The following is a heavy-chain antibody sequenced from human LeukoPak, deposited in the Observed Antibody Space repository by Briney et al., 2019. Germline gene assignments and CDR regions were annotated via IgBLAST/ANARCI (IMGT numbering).Heavy chain of an antibody. D-gene: IGHD6-13*01. Sequence: GGSLRLSCAASGFSFRTYFMMWVRQAPGKGLDWVSSISSSGNTYYADSVKGRFTISRDNSKNMLYLQMNSLRAEDTAVYYCVKGRISEDGLDFWGQGTLVTVSS. V-gene: IGHV3-23*01. CDR2: ISSSGNT. CDR3: VKGRISEDGLDF. J-gene: IGHJ4*02. CDR1: GFSFRTYF.